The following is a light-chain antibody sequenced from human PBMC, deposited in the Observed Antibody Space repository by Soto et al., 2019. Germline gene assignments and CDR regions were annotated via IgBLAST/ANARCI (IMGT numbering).Light chain of an antibody. V-gene: IGKV3-20*01. CDR3: HRYGSSPWM. CDR1: QSVSSSY. J-gene: IGKJ1*01. CDR2: GAS. Sequence: EIVLTQSPGTLSLSPGERATLSCRASQSVSSSYLSWYQQKPGQAPRRLIYGASSRATGIPDRFSGSGSGTGFTRTISRLEPEDFGVYYCHRYGSSPWMFGQGTKVEIK.